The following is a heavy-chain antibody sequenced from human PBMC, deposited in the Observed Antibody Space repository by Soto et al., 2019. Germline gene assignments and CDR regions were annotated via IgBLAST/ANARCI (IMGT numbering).Heavy chain of an antibody. CDR2: ISYDGSNK. V-gene: IGHV3-30-3*01. Sequence: QVQLVESGGGVVQPGRSLRLSCAASGFTFSSYAMHWVRQAPGKGLEWVAVISYDGSNKYYADSVKGRFTISRDNSKNTLYLQMNSLRAEDTAVYYCARGARFGGRGYANYYYYGMDVW. CDR3: ARGARFGGRGYANYYYYGMDV. CDR1: GFTFSSYA. D-gene: IGHD3-16*01. J-gene: IGHJ6*01.